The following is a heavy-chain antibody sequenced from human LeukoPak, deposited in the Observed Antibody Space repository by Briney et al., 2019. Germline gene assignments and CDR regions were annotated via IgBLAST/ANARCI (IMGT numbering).Heavy chain of an antibody. CDR1: AFXFSSSG. CDR2: TSGSRSNT. J-gene: IGHJ4*02. V-gene: IGHV3-23*01. CDR3: AKDQRPAGGYGFFDH. Sequence: GVSLRLSCEASAFXFSSSGITWVHQVPGQGLKWIESTSGSRSNTYYTDSAKGRFTVSRDNSKNTLYLQMNSLRAEDTAVYRCAKDQRPAGGYGFFDHWGQGALVTVSA. D-gene: IGHD3-10*01.